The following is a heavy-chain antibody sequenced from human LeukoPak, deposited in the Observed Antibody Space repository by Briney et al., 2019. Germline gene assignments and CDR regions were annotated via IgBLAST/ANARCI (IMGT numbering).Heavy chain of an antibody. CDR2: ISGDGST. CDR1: GFIFNTYA. D-gene: IGHD2-15*01. J-gene: IGHJ5*02. Sequence: GVSLRLSCAASGFIFNTYAMTWVRQAPGKGLEWVSTISGDGSTYYTGSVKGRFTISRDNSKNTLFLQMNSLRAEDTAVYYCAKYCSGGNCYSGLSWGQGTLVTVSS. V-gene: IGHV3-23*01. CDR3: AKYCSGGNCYSGLS.